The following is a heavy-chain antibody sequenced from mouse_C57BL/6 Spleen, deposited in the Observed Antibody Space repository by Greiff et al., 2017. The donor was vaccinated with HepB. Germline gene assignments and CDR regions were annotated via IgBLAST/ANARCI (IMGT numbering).Heavy chain of an antibody. D-gene: IGHD2-3*01. V-gene: IGHV1-64*01. CDR2: IHPNSGST. CDR3: AREGYDGYYVAWFAY. Sequence: QVQLQQPGAELVKPGASVKLSCKASGYTFTSYWMHWVKQRPGQGLEWIGMIHPNSGSTNYNEKFKSKATLTVDKSSSTAYMQLSSLTSEDSAVYYCAREGYDGYYVAWFAYWGQGTLVTVAA. CDR1: GYTFTSYW. J-gene: IGHJ3*01.